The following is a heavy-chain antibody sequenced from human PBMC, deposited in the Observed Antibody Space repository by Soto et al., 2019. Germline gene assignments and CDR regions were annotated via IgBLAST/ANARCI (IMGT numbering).Heavy chain of an antibody. CDR3: VKEGYMRSDWYGQFDY. CDR1: GASISTPGSY. Sequence: TSETLSLTCTVSGASISTPGSYWGWVRQSPGTGLQWIGFVYYTGDTYYSPSFKSRVTMSVDTSKNQLSMTLRSMTAADTALYYCVKEGYMRSDWYGQFDYWGQGALVTVSS. CDR2: VYYTGDT. D-gene: IGHD6-19*01. J-gene: IGHJ4*02. V-gene: IGHV4-39*02.